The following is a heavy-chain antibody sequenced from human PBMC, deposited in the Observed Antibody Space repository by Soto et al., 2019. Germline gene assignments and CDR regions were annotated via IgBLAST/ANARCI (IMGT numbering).Heavy chain of an antibody. CDR1: GYSLTSYW. D-gene: IGHD6-6*01. Sequence: VESVKISCNGSGYSLTSYWISWVRQMPGKGLEWMGRIDPSDSYTNYSPSFQGHVTISADKSISTAYLQWSSLKASDTAMYYCARHLGSSYPFDYWGQGTLVTVPQ. CDR2: IDPSDSYT. V-gene: IGHV5-10-1*01. CDR3: ARHLGSSYPFDY. J-gene: IGHJ4*02.